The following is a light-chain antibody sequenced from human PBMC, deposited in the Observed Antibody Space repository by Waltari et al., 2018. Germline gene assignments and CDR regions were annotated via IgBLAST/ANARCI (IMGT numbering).Light chain of an antibody. Sequence: QSVLTQPPSMSGAPGQKVTIPCTGGSSNFGAGYDVHWYQQFPGTAPKLLIFGNTSRPSGVPGRFSGSKSGTSASLAIAGLQSEDEAVYDCQSFDSSLSASVFGGGTKLTVV. V-gene: IGLV1-40*01. CDR2: GNT. CDR1: SSNFGAGYD. J-gene: IGLJ3*02. CDR3: QSFDSSLSASV.